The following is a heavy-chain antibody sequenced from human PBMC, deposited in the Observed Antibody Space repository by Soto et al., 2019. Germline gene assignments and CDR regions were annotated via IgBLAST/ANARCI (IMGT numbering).Heavy chain of an antibody. V-gene: IGHV4-38-2*01. D-gene: IGHD3-22*01. J-gene: IGHJ5*02. CDR3: ARVGPWVPYYYDSSPYTFENWFDP. CDR2: IYHGGST. Sequence: SETLSLTCAVSGYSISSGYYWGWLRQPPGKGLEWMGSIYHGGSTYYNPSLNSLVTLSIDMTNNHVSLILNSVTAADTAVYYCARVGPWVPYYYDSSPYTFENWFDPWGQGTLVTVSS. CDR1: GYSISSGYY.